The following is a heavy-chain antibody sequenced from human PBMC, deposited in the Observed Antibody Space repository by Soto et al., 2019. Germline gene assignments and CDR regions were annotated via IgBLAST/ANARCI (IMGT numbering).Heavy chain of an antibody. J-gene: IGHJ2*01. CDR1: GGSISSSSYY. CDR3: AADFWSVWGYFDL. V-gene: IGHV4-39*01. D-gene: IGHD3-3*01. Sequence: PSETLSLTCTVSGGSISSSSYYWGWIRQPPGKGLEWIGSIYYSGSTYYNPSLKSRVTISVDTSKNQFSLKLSSVTAADSAVYYCAADFWSVWGYFDLWGRGTLVTVSS. CDR2: IYYSGST.